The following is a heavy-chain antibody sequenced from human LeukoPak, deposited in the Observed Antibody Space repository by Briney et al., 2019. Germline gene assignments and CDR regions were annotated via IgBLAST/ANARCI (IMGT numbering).Heavy chain of an antibody. CDR1: GYTFTSYD. CDR3: ARDSQEGVPAAIYYYYMDV. CDR2: MNPNSGNT. V-gene: IGHV1-8*03. D-gene: IGHD2-2*01. J-gene: IGHJ6*03. Sequence: ASVKVSCKASGYTFTSYDINWVRQATGQGLEWMGWMNPNSGNTGYAQKFQGRVTITRNTSISTAYMELSSLRSEDTAVYYCARDSQEGVPAAIYYYYMDVWGKGTTVTVSS.